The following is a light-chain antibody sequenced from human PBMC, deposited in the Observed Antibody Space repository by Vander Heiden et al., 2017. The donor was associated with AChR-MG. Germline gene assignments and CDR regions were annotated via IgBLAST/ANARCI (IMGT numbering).Light chain of an antibody. CDR1: QSVSSY. CDR2: DAS. CDR3: QQRSNWWK. Sequence: EIVLTQSPATLSLSPGERATLSCRASQSVSSYLAWYQQKPGQAPRLLIYDASNRATGIPARFSGSGSGTDFTLTISSLEPEDFAVYYCQQRSNWWKVGQGTKVEIK. V-gene: IGKV3-11*01. J-gene: IGKJ1*01.